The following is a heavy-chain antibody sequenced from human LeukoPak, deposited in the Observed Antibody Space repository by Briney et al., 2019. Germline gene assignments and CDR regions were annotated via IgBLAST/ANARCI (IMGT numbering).Heavy chain of an antibody. D-gene: IGHD2-21*02. CDR2: IIPIFGTA. V-gene: IGHV1-69*05. CDR1: GGTFSSYA. CDR3: ARVVPLAYCGGDCYSEDY. Sequence: ASVKVSCKASGGTFSSYAISWVRQAPGQGLEWMGGIIPIFGTANYAQKFQGRVTITTDESTSTAYMELRSLRSDDTAVYYCARVVPLAYCGGDCYSEDYWGQGTLVTVSS. J-gene: IGHJ4*02.